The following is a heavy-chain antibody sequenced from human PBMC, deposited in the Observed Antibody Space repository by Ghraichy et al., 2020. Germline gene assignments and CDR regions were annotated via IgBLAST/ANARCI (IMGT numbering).Heavy chain of an antibody. CDR2: IYYSGST. CDR1: GGSVSSGSYY. J-gene: IGHJ4*02. Sequence: SETLSLTCTVSGGSVSSGSYYWSWIRQPPGKGLEWIGYIYYSGSTNYNPSLKSRVTISVDTSKNQFSLKLSSVTAADTAVYYCARALPNYYDSSGYHHTRSSFDYWGQGTLVTVSS. D-gene: IGHD3-22*01. CDR3: ARALPNYYDSSGYHHTRSSFDY. V-gene: IGHV4-61*01.